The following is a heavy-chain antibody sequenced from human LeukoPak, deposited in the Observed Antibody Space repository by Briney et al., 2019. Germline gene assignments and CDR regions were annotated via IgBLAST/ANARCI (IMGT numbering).Heavy chain of an antibody. CDR3: ATGYEENAFDI. J-gene: IGHJ3*02. Sequence: GASVKVSCKASGYTFTSYYMHWVRQAPGQGLEWMGIINPSGGSTSYVQKFQGRVTMTEDTSTDTAYMEPSSLRSEDTAVYYCATGYEENAFDIWGQGTMVTVSS. V-gene: IGHV1-46*01. CDR1: GYTFTSYY. CDR2: INPSGGST. D-gene: IGHD1-14*01.